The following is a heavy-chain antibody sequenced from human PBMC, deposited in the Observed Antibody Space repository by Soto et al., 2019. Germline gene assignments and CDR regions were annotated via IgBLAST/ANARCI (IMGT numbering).Heavy chain of an antibody. V-gene: IGHV4-59*01. CDR1: GGSISSYY. D-gene: IGHD4-17*01. CDR3: ARLYGLDAFDI. Sequence: SETLSLTCTGSGGSISSYYWSWIRQPPGKGLEWIGYIYYSGSTNYNPSLKSRVTISVDTSKNQFSLKLSSVTAADTAVYYCARLYGLDAFDIWGQGTMVTVSS. CDR2: IYYSGST. J-gene: IGHJ3*02.